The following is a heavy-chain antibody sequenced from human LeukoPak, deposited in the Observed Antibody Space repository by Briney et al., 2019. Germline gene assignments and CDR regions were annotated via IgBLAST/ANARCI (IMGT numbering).Heavy chain of an antibody. CDR3: ARHGSIATGAFTY. Sequence: PSETLSLTCSVSGGSISRSSYYWGWPRQPPGKGLEWLGSIYYSGSTYYTPSLKSRVTISVDTSRNQFSLKLGSVTAADTAVYYCARHGSIATGAFTYWGQGTLVTVSS. CDR2: IYYSGST. CDR1: GGSISRSSYY. V-gene: IGHV4-39*01. J-gene: IGHJ4*02. D-gene: IGHD6-13*01.